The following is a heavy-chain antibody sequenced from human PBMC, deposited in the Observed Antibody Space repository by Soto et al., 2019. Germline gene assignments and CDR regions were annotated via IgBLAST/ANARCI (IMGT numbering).Heavy chain of an antibody. CDR3: ASCIEAAGTAGCAYYGMDV. Sequence: ASVKVSCKASGGTFSSYAISWVRQAPGQGLEWMGGIIPIFGTANYAQKFQGRVTITADESTSTAYMGLSSLRSEDTAVYYCASCIEAAGTAGCAYYGMDVWGQGTKVTVSS. J-gene: IGHJ6*02. V-gene: IGHV1-69*13. CDR1: GGTFSSYA. CDR2: IIPIFGTA. D-gene: IGHD6-13*01.